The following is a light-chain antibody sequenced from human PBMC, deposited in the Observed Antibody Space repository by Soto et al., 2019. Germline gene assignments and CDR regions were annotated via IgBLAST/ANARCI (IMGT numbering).Light chain of an antibody. CDR1: SSDVGGYNY. V-gene: IGLV2-14*03. J-gene: IGLJ2*01. CDR2: DVS. Sequence: QSVLTQPASVSGSPGQSITFSCTGTSSDVGGYNYVSWYQQHPDKAPKLMIYDVSNRPSGVSNRFSGSKSGNTASLTISGLQAEDEADYYCSSYTSSSTLVFGGGTKLTVL. CDR3: SSYTSSSTLV.